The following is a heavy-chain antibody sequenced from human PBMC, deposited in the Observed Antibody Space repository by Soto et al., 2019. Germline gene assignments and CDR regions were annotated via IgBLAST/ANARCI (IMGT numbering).Heavy chain of an antibody. CDR1: RLTFSDYY. CDR2: ISSRGSTI. CDR3: AKGGDYYDLLTGYTRDNYYFDY. V-gene: IGHV3-11*01. J-gene: IGHJ4*02. Sequence: GGSLRLSCAASRLTFSDYYMSWIRQAPGKGLEWISYISSRGSTIYYADSVKGRFTISRDNSKSTLFLQMNSLRADDTAVYYCAKGGDYYDLLTGYTRDNYYFDYWGQGAQVTVSS. D-gene: IGHD3-9*01.